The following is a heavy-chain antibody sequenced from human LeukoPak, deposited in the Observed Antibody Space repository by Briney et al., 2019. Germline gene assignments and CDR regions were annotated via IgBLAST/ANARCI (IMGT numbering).Heavy chain of an antibody. D-gene: IGHD6-6*01. J-gene: IGHJ5*02. Sequence: GGSLRLSCAASGFTFSSSAMSWVRQAPGKGLEWVSAISGSGDSTYAVSVKGWFTISRDYSKNTLYLQMNSLRAEDTAIYYCAKSGSSRFDPWGQGTLVTVSS. CDR2: ISGSGDST. CDR3: AKSGSSRFDP. CDR1: GFTFSSSA. V-gene: IGHV3-23*01.